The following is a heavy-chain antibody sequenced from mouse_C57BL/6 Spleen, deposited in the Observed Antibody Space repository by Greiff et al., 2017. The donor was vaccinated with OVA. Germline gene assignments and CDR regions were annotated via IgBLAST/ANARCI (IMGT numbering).Heavy chain of an antibody. Sequence: QVQLQQSGAELVQPGASVKISCTASGYAFSSYWMNWVQQSPGKGLEWIGQIYPGAGGSTYNGKCKGKSRLTAEKSSSIAYMHLRSLTAEDSSVYCCSRGKGLFDYWGQGTTLTVSS. CDR1: GYAFSSYW. CDR2: IYPGAGGS. D-gene: IGHD2-1*01. V-gene: IGHV1-80*01. J-gene: IGHJ2*01. CDR3: SRGKGLFDY.